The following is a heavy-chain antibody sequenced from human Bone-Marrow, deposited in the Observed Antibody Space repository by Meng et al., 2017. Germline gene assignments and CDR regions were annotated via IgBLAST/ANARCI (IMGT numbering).Heavy chain of an antibody. CDR3: ARGIAAAGTDQSNDAFDI. Sequence: GESLKISCAASGFTFSSYGMHWVRQAPGKGLEWVAVIWYDGSNKYYADSVKGRFTISRDNSKNTLYLQMNSLRAEDTAVYYCARGIAAAGTDQSNDAFDIWGQGTMVTVSS. CDR2: IWYDGSNK. D-gene: IGHD6-13*01. CDR1: GFTFSSYG. J-gene: IGHJ3*02. V-gene: IGHV3-33*01.